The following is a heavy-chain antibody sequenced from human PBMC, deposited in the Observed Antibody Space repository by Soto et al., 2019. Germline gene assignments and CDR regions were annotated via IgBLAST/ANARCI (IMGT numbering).Heavy chain of an antibody. J-gene: IGHJ4*02. D-gene: IGHD2-15*01. CDR1: GYTFTSYG. Sequence: QVQLVQSGAEVKKPGASVKVSCKASGYTFTSYGISWVRQAPGQGLEWMGWISAYNGNTNYAQKLKGRVTMTTDTSTSTAYMELRSLRSDDTAVYYCARVLRGLGYCSGGSCYYYFDYWGQGTLVTVSS. CDR2: ISAYNGNT. CDR3: ARVLRGLGYCSGGSCYYYFDY. V-gene: IGHV1-18*01.